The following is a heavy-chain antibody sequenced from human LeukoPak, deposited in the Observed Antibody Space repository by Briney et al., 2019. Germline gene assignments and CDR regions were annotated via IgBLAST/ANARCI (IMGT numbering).Heavy chain of an antibody. CDR2: IDYRGST. Sequence: SETLSLACTVSDGSFNFYFWHWIRQPPGKGLDWIGEIDYRGSTQYNPSLRSRVPISVDTSRNQFCLELTSVTAAATAVYFCARDSHPGFQWGQGTLVTVSS. CDR3: ARDSHPGFQ. J-gene: IGHJ4*02. CDR1: DGSFNFYF. V-gene: IGHV4-34*01. D-gene: IGHD3-3*01.